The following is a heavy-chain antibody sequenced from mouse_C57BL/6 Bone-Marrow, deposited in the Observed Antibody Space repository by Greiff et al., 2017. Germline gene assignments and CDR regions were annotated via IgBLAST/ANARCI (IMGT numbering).Heavy chain of an antibody. V-gene: IGHV1-80*01. CDR1: GYAFSSYW. D-gene: IGHD1-1*01. J-gene: IGHJ2*01. Sequence: QVQLKESGAELVKPGASVKISCKASGYAFSSYWMNWVKQRPGKGLEWIGQIYPGDGDTNYNGKFKGKATLTADKSSSTAYMQLSSLTSEDSAVYFCASRDYYYGSSYVDYWGQGTTLTVSS. CDR2: IYPGDGDT. CDR3: ASRDYYYGSSYVDY.